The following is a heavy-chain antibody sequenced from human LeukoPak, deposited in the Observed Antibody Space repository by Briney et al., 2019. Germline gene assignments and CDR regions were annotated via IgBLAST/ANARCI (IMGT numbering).Heavy chain of an antibody. CDR1: GGSISGYY. J-gene: IGHJ2*01. D-gene: IGHD4-17*01. V-gene: IGHV4-59*12. CDR2: IYYSGNT. Sequence: PSETLSLTCTVSGGSISGYYWNWIRQPPGKGLEWIGYIYYSGNTNYNPSLKSRVTISLDTSKNQFSLKLSSVTAADTAVYYCARLRSTYWYFDLWGRGTLVTVSS. CDR3: ARLRSTYWYFDL.